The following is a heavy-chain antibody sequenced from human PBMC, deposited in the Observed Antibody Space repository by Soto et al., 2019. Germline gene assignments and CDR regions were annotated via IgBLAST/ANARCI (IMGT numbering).Heavy chain of an antibody. CDR3: ARRHVSSETPSFDY. J-gene: IGHJ4*02. V-gene: IGHV1-69*13. D-gene: IGHD2-15*01. Sequence: SVKVSCKASGGTFSSYAISWVRQAPGQGLEWMGGIIPIFGTANYAQKFQGRVTIAADESTSTAYMELSSLRSEDTAVYYCARRHVSSETPSFDYWGQGTLVTVSS. CDR1: GGTFSSYA. CDR2: IIPIFGTA.